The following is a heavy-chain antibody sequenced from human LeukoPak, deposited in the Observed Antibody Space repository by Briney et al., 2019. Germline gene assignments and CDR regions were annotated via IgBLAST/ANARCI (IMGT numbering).Heavy chain of an antibody. J-gene: IGHJ4*02. CDR1: GFTFSSFV. CDR3: AKALSSSGSSPTD. D-gene: IGHD3-10*01. V-gene: IGHV3-33*06. CDR2: IWHDGSNK. Sequence: GGSLRLSCAASGFTFSSFVMHWVRQVPGKGLEWVALIWHDGSNKYYADSVKGRFTISRDNSKNTLYLQMNSLRAEDTAVHYCAKALSSSGSSPTDWGQGTLVTVSS.